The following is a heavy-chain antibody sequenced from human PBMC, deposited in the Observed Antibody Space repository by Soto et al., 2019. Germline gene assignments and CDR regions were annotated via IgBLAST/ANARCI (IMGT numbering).Heavy chain of an antibody. J-gene: IGHJ4*02. CDR3: SRDSPPADY. CDR1: GYTFTIYG. V-gene: IGHV1-18*01. CDR2: ISAYNGNT. Sequence: QVQLVQSGAEVKKPGASVKVSCKASGYTFTIYGISWVRQAPGQGLERMGWISAYNGNTKYAQKLHGRVTLTTDTSTRTAYIALRSMRSDDTAVYYCSRDSPPADYWGQGTLVTVSS.